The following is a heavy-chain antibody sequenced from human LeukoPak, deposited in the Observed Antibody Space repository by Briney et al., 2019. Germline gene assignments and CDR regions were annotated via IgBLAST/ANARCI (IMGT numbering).Heavy chain of an antibody. CDR2: ISWNSGSI. CDR3: AKATGYSYGYFDY. Sequence: QPGGSLRLSCAASGFTSDDYAMHWVRQAPGKGLEWVSGISWNSGSIGYADSVKGRFTISRDNAKNSLYLQMNSLRAEDTALYYCAKATGYSYGYFDYWGQGTLVTVSS. V-gene: IGHV3-9*02. CDR1: GFTSDDYA. J-gene: IGHJ4*02. D-gene: IGHD5-18*01.